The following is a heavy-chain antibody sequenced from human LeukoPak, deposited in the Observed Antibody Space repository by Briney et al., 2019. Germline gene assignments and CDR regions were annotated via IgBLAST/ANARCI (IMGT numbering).Heavy chain of an antibody. CDR1: GGSIRSSYYY. V-gene: IGHV4-39*01. J-gene: IGHJ4*02. CDR3: ASQPLGSGYYYGDY. CDR2: IYDSGST. Sequence: TSETLSLTCTVSGGSIRSSYYYWGWIRQPPGKGLEWIGSIYDSGSTYYNPSLKSRVTISVDTSKNQFSLKLSSVTAADTAVYYCASQPLGSGYYYGDYWGQGTLVTVSS. D-gene: IGHD3-22*01.